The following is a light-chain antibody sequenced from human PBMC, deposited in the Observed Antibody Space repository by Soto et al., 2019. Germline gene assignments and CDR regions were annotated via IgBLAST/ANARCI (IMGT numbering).Light chain of an antibody. CDR2: QVS. CDR1: QSLVYSDGNSY. J-gene: IGKJ5*01. V-gene: IGKV2-24*01. CDR3: MQATQSRT. Sequence: DIVLTQTPLSSPVTLGQPASISCRSSQSLVYSDGNSYLSWLQQRPGQPLRLLIYQVSERFSGVPDRFSGSGAGKDFTLKISRVEPEDVGVYYCMQATQSRTFGQGTRLEIK.